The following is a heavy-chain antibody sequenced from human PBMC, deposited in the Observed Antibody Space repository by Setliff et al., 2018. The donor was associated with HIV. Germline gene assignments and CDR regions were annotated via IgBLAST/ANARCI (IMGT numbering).Heavy chain of an antibody. CDR2: ISYSGST. CDR3: ARRGGLVRGVITYYYMDV. J-gene: IGHJ6*03. D-gene: IGHD3-10*01. V-gene: IGHV4-39*01. CDR1: GGSVIISHYY. Sequence: SETLSLTCTVSGGSVIISHYYWAWIRQPPGKGLEWIGSISYSGSTYYNPSLKSRITISVDTSKNQFSLNLSSVTAADTAVYYCARRGGLVRGVITYYYMDVWGIGTTVTVSS.